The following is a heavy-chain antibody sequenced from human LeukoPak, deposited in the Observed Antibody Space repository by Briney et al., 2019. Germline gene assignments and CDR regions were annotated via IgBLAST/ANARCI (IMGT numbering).Heavy chain of an antibody. CDR3: ARGEVVVVPVAIRFDP. CDR2: IYHSGST. V-gene: IGHV4-38-2*01. CDR1: GYSISSGYY. D-gene: IGHD2-2*01. J-gene: IGHJ5*02. Sequence: PSETLSLTCAVSGYSISSGYYWGWIRQPPGKGLEWIGSIYHSGSTYYNPSLKSRVTISVDTSKNQFSPKLSSVTAADTAVYYCARGEVVVVPVAIRFDPWGQGTLVTVSS.